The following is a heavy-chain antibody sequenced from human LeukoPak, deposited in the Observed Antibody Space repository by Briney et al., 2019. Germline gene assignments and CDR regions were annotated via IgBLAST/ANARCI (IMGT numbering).Heavy chain of an antibody. Sequence: GASVKVSCKASGYTFTSYGISWVRQAPGQGLEWMGRIIPILGIANYAQKFQGRVTITADKSTSTAYMELSSLRSEDTAVYYCARGQGKSYGMDVWGQGTTVTVSS. CDR3: ARGQGKSYGMDV. CDR2: IIPILGIA. CDR1: GYTFTSYG. J-gene: IGHJ6*02. D-gene: IGHD4-23*01. V-gene: IGHV1-69*04.